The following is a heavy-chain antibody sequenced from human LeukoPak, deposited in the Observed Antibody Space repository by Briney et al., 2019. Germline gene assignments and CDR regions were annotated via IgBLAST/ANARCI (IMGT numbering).Heavy chain of an antibody. CDR3: ARDLKYSSGLIDY. CDR1: GYTFTGYC. CDR2: INPNSGGT. V-gene: IGHV1-2*02. Sequence: ASVKVSCKASGYTFTGYCIHWVRQAPGQGLEWVGWINPNSGGTNSAQKFQGRVTMTRDTSISTAYMELSRLRSDDTAVYYCARDLKYSSGLIDYWGQGTLVTVSS. D-gene: IGHD6-19*01. J-gene: IGHJ4*02.